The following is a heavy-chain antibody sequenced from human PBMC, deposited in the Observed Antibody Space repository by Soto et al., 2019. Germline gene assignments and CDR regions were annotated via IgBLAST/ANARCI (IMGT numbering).Heavy chain of an antibody. CDR1: GGSFSGYY. Sequence: SETLSLTCAVYGGSFSGYYWSWIRQPPGKGLEWIGEINHSGSTNYNPSLKSRVTISVDTSKNQFSLKLSSVTAADTAVYYCARGPVKAVAGTFYYYYYMDVWGKGTTVTVSS. V-gene: IGHV4-34*01. D-gene: IGHD6-19*01. CDR3: ARGPVKAVAGTFYYYYYMDV. CDR2: INHSGST. J-gene: IGHJ6*03.